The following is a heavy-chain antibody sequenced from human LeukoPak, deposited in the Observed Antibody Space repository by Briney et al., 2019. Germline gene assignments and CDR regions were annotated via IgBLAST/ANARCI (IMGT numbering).Heavy chain of an antibody. V-gene: IGHV3-23*01. J-gene: IGHJ4*02. CDR1: GFTFSSYA. CDR2: ISGSGGST. CDR3: AKQAHYDSSGYIDY. D-gene: IGHD3-22*01. Sequence: GGSLRLSCAASGFTFSSYAMSWVRQAPGKGLEWVSAISGSGGSTYYADSVKGRFTISRDNSKNTLYLQMNSLRAEDTSVYYCAKQAHYDSSGYIDYWGQGTLVTVSS.